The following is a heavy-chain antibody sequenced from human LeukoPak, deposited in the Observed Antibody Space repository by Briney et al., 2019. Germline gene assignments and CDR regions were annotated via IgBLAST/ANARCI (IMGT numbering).Heavy chain of an antibody. V-gene: IGHV3-11*04. J-gene: IGHJ3*02. CDR1: GFTFSDYY. D-gene: IGHD3-3*01. CDR3: AREQRITIFGVVISDAFDI. Sequence: GGSLRLSCAASGFTFSDYYMSWIRQAPGKGLEWVSYISSGGSTIYYADSVKGRFTISRDNAKNSLYLQMNSLRAEDTAVYYCAREQRITIFGVVISDAFDIWGQGTMVTVSS. CDR2: ISSGGSTI.